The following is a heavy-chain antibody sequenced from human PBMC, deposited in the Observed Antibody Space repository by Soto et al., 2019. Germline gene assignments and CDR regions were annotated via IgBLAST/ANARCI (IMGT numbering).Heavy chain of an antibody. J-gene: IGHJ5*02. CDR2: IYYTGNA. D-gene: IGHD7-27*01. CDR1: GGSISSGGYY. Sequence: SETLSLTCTVSGGSISSGGYYWSWIRQHPGKGLEWIGFIYYTGNAYYNPYNPSLESRVSISIDTSKNQFSLKLTSVTAADTAVYYCARRPTGDGYWFDPWGPGTLVTVSS. CDR3: ARRPTGDGYWFDP. V-gene: IGHV4-31*03.